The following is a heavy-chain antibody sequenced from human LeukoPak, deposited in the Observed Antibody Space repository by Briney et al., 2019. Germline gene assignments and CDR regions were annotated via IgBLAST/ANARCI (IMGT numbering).Heavy chain of an antibody. CDR2: IYYSGST. V-gene: IGHV4-59*08. CDR1: GGSISNYY. J-gene: IGHJ5*02. CDR3: ARHSSAARGWFDP. D-gene: IGHD6-6*01. Sequence: SGTLSLTCTVSGGSISNYYWSWIRQPPGKGLEWIGYIYYSGSTNYNPSLKSRVTISVDTSKNQSSLKLTSVTAADTAVYYCARHSSAARGWFDPWGQGTLVTVSS.